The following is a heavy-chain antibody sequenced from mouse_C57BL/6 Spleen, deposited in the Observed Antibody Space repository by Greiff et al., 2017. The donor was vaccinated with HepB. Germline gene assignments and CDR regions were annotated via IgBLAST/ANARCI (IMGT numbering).Heavy chain of an antibody. CDR2: INPGSGGT. CDR1: GYAFTNYL. Sequence: VQLQQSGAELVRPGTSVKVSCKASGYAFTNYLIQWVKQRPGQGLEWIGAINPGSGGTNYNEKFKGKATLTADKSSSTAYMQLRSLTSEDSAVYVCDRGNWYSYFDYWGEGTTPTVSS. CDR3: DRGNWYSYFDY. V-gene: IGHV1-54*01. J-gene: IGHJ2*01. D-gene: IGHD4-1*01.